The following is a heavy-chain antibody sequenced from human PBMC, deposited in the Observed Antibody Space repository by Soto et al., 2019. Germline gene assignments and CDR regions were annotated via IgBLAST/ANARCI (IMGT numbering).Heavy chain of an antibody. J-gene: IGHJ6*02. CDR3: ARVGHYDFWSGYGTKNGMDV. Sequence: SETLSLTCTVSGGSISSYYWSWIRQPPGKGLEWIGYIYYSGSTNYNPSLKSRVTISVDTSKNQFSLKLSSVTAADTAVYYCARVGHYDFWSGYGTKNGMDVWGQGTTVTVSS. CDR1: GGSISSYY. CDR2: IYYSGST. D-gene: IGHD3-3*01. V-gene: IGHV4-59*01.